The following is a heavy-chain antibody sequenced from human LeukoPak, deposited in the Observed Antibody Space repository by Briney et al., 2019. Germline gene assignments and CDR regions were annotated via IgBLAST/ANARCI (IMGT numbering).Heavy chain of an antibody. CDR2: ISSSSSTI. Sequence: PGGSLRLSCAASGFTFSSYSMNWVRQAPGKGLEWVSYISSSSSTIYYADSVKGRFTISRDNAKNSLYLQMNSLRAEDTAVYYCARESGYSSGWYLDYWGQGTLVTVSS. D-gene: IGHD6-19*01. V-gene: IGHV3-48*01. CDR1: GFTFSSYS. J-gene: IGHJ4*02. CDR3: ARESGYSSGWYLDY.